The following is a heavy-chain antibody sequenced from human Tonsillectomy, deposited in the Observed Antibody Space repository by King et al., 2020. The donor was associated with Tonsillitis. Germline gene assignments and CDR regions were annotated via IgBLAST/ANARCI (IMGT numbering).Heavy chain of an antibody. V-gene: IGHV4-31*03. CDR1: GGSISSGTYY. Sequence: QLQESGPGLVKPSQTLSLTCTVSGGSISSGTYYWSWIRQHPGKGLEWIGYIYYSGSTYYNPSLKSRVTISVDTSKNQFSLKLSSVTAADTAVYYCAREPYSSGWYDYWGQGTLVTVSS. CDR3: AREPYSSGWYDY. J-gene: IGHJ4*02. D-gene: IGHD6-19*01. CDR2: IYYSGST.